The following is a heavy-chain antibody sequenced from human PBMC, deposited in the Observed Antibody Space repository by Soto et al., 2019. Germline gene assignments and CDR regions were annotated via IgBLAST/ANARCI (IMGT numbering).Heavy chain of an antibody. CDR1: GGSISGSPYH. CDR3: AIPPPIEFAGPEY. Sequence: PSETLSLTCTVSGGSISGSPYHWGWIRQPPGKGLEWIGSIDDSGKVYYNPSLTGRATLLVDTSKNRFSLNLNSVTAADTAVYYCAIPPPIEFAGPEYWGQGTLVTVCS. CDR2: IDDSGKV. J-gene: IGHJ4*02. D-gene: IGHD1-26*01. V-gene: IGHV4-39*02.